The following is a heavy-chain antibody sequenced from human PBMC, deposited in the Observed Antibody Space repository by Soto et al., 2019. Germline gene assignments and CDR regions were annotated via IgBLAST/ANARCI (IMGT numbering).Heavy chain of an antibody. V-gene: IGHV2-5*02. J-gene: IGHJ4*02. Sequence: QITLKESGPTLVKPTQTLTLTCTFSGFSLRTSGVGVGWIRQPPGKALEWLVVIYWDDDKRYSPSLQSRLTITKDTSKNQAVLTMTNMDPVDTATYYCAHKSAASLFDYWGQGTLVTVSS. CDR3: AHKSAASLFDY. CDR2: IYWDDDK. D-gene: IGHD2-2*01. CDR1: GFSLRTSGVG.